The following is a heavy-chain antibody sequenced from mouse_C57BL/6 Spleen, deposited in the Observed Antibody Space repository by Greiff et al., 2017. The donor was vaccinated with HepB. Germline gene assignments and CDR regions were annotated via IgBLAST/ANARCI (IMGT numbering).Heavy chain of an antibody. V-gene: IGHV1-69*01. CDR1: GYTFTSYW. CDR3: ATSAYGSSSWFAY. Sequence: QVQLKQPGAELVMPGASVKLSCKASGYTFTSYWMHWVKQRPGQGLEWIGEIDPSDSYTNYNQKFKGKSTLTVDKSSSTAYMQLSSLTSEDSAVYYCATSAYGSSSWFAYWGQGTLVTVSA. D-gene: IGHD1-1*01. CDR2: IDPSDSYT. J-gene: IGHJ3*01.